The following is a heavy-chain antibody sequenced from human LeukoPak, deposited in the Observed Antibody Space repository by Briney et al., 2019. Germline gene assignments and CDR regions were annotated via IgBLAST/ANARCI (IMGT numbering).Heavy chain of an antibody. CDR1: GFTFSSYG. CDR2: ISGSGGTT. CDR3: AKAPVTTCSGAYCYPFDY. Sequence: GGSLRLSCAASGFTFSSYGMSWVRQAPGKGLEWVSVISGSGGTTYYADSVKGRFTISRDKSKNTLYLQMNSLRAGDAAVYYCAKAPVTTCSGAYCYPFDYWSQGTLVTVSS. J-gene: IGHJ4*02. D-gene: IGHD2-15*01. V-gene: IGHV3-23*01.